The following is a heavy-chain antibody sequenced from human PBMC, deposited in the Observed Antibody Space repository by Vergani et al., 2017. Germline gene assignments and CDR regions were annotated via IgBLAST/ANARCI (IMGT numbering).Heavy chain of an antibody. CDR1: GFTFSDYY. CDR3: ATLARNYDFWSGYYGTYDY. Sequence: VPLVESGGGLVKPGGSLRLSCAASGFTFSDYYMTWIRHTPGKGQEWVSYISNSGTTIYYADSVKGRLTISRENAKKSLYLQMNSLRAEDTAVYYCATLARNYDFWSGYYGTYDYWGQGTLVTVSS. V-gene: IGHV3-11*01. CDR2: ISNSGTTI. D-gene: IGHD3-3*01. J-gene: IGHJ4*02.